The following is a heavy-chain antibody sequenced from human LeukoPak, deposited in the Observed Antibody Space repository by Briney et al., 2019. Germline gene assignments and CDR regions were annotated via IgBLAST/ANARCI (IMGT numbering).Heavy chain of an antibody. Sequence: ASVTVSCMASGYSFTSYYMHWVRQAPGQGLEWMGFINPSGSSAAYAQKFQGRLTITSDMFTSTDYMELTSLTSDDTAVYYCARDNSVGETAWWFDPWGGGTLVSVFS. CDR3: ARDNSVGETAWWFDP. D-gene: IGHD1-26*01. CDR1: GYSFTSYY. CDR2: INPSGSSA. J-gene: IGHJ5*02. V-gene: IGHV1-46*01.